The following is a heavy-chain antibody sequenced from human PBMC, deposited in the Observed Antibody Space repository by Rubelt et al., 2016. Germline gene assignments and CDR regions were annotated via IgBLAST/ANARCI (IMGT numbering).Heavy chain of an antibody. J-gene: IGHJ4*02. CDR2: INHSGST. Sequence: QVQLQQWGAGLLKPSETLSLTCAVYGGSFSGYYWSWIRQPPGKGLEWIGEINHSGSTNYNPSLKSRVTISVDTSKNQFSLKLSSVTAADTAVYYCALSSGLRVWDYWGQGTLVTVSS. D-gene: IGHD6-19*01. V-gene: IGHV4-34*01. CDR1: GGSFSGYY. CDR3: ALSSGLRVWDY.